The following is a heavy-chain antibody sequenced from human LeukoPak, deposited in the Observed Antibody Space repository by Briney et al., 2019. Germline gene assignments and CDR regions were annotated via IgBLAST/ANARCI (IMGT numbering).Heavy chain of an antibody. Sequence: SGPALVKPTQTLTLTCSFSGFSLTTSGLAVAWIRQSPGKALEWLALVYWDDDKRYSPSLQSRLTITKDTSKSQVVLTMTNMAPVDTGTYFCARRPRATVGHNPPNYFGQWGQGTLVTVSA. D-gene: IGHD4-23*01. CDR1: GFSLTTSGLA. V-gene: IGHV2-5*02. CDR2: VYWDDDK. CDR3: ARRPRATVGHNPPNYFGQ. J-gene: IGHJ4*02.